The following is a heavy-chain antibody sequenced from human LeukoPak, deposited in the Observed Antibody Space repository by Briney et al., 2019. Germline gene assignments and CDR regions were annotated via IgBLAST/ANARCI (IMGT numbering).Heavy chain of an antibody. CDR2: ITASGGST. V-gene: IGHV3-23*01. CDR1: GFTFNNYA. D-gene: IGHD1-1*01. J-gene: IGHJ4*02. CDR3: ARDYPTSGIVTIFDC. Sequence: GGSLRLSCASSGFTFNNYAMTWVRQAPGKGLEWVSSITASGGSTYCADSVKGRFTISRDNSKNTLYLQMSSLRAEDTALYYCARDYPTSGIVTIFDCWGQGTLVTVSS.